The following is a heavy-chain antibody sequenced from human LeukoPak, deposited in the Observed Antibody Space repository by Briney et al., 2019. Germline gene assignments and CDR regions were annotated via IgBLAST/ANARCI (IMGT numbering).Heavy chain of an antibody. J-gene: IGHJ4*02. D-gene: IGHD5-24*01. Sequence: GGSLRLSCVASGFPFGSYWMTWVRQAPGKGLEWVANIKQDGSKKSYVDSVKGRFAISRDNAKNSLYLQMNSLRAEDTAIYYCTRVGYIDEGIDYWGQGTLVTVSS. CDR2: IKQDGSKK. CDR3: TRVGYIDEGIDY. CDR1: GFPFGSYW. V-gene: IGHV3-7*04.